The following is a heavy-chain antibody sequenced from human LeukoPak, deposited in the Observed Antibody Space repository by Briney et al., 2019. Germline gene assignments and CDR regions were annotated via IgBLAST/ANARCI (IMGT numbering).Heavy chain of an antibody. V-gene: IGHV3-30-3*02. CDR3: AKKPPGDFWSGYFDY. CDR1: GFTFSSYA. Sequence: GGSLRLSCAASGFTFSSYAMHWVRQAPGKGLEWVAVISYDGSNKYYADSVKGRFTISRDNSKNTLYLQMNSLRAEDTAVYYCAKKPPGDFWSGYFDYWGQGTLVTVSS. J-gene: IGHJ4*02. D-gene: IGHD3-3*01. CDR2: ISYDGSNK.